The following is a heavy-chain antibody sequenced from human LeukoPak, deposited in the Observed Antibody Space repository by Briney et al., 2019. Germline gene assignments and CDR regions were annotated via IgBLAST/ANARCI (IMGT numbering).Heavy chain of an antibody. V-gene: IGHV3-72*01. D-gene: IGHD1-26*01. CDR2: SKNKANSNST. Sequence: GRSLRLSCAASGFTSSHIYIDWVRQAPREGLEWVGRSKNKANSNSTENAASVKCRFTISRDDSKNSAYLQMHGLKTEDAAVYYCGVGVCIANYYGYMDVWGKGTMVTVSS. CDR1: GFTSSHIY. J-gene: IGHJ6*03. CDR3: GVGVCIANYYGYMDV.